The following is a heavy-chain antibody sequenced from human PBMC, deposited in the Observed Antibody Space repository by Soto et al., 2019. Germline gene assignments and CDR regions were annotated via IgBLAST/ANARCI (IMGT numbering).Heavy chain of an antibody. CDR1: GGSISSGGYS. CDR3: ARAREDDPQSHASDI. CDR2: IYHSGST. Sequence: SETLSLTCAVSGGSISSGGYSWSWIRQPPGKGLEWIGYIYHSGSTYYNPSLKSRVTISVDRSKNQFSLKLSSVTAADTDVYSCARAREDDPQSHASDIWDQGPMVT. V-gene: IGHV4-30-2*01. D-gene: IGHD3-3*01. J-gene: IGHJ3*02.